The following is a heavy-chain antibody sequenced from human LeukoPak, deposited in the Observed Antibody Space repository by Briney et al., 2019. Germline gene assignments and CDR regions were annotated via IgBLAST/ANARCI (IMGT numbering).Heavy chain of an antibody. D-gene: IGHD6-6*01. CDR2: IKSKTDGGTT. V-gene: IGHV3-15*01. Sequence: PGGSLRLSCAASGFTFSNAWMSWVRQAPGKGLEWVGRIKSKTDGGTTDYAAPVKGRFTISRDDSKNTLYLQMNSLKTEDTAVYYCTTDQRPWAARPGSSRDYWGQGTLVTVSS. CDR3: TTDQRPWAARPGSSRDY. J-gene: IGHJ4*02. CDR1: GFTFSNAW.